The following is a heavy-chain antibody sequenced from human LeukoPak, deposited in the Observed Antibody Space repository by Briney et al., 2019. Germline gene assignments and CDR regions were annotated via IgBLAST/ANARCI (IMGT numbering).Heavy chain of an antibody. CDR1: EFIVSSNY. CDR2: IHSGGTT. D-gene: IGHD5-18*01. Sequence: GGSLRLSCAASEFIVSSNYMSWVRQAPGMGLEWVSDIHSGGTTYYADFVKGRFTISRDKSRNTLYLQMNSLRAEDTAVYYCARVSTGMVSGYFYGMDVWGQGTTVTVSS. J-gene: IGHJ6*02. V-gene: IGHV3-53*01. CDR3: ARVSTGMVSGYFYGMDV.